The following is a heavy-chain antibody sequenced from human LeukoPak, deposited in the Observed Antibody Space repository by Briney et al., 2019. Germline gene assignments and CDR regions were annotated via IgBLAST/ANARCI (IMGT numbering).Heavy chain of an antibody. Sequence: GGSLRLSCAASGFTFSKAWMSWVRQAPGKGLEWVGRIKSKTDGGTIDSAAPVKGRFTISRDDSKNMVYLQMNSLKTEDTAVYFCTIRGYDQCGASYMWGQGTMVTVSS. V-gene: IGHV3-15*01. D-gene: IGHD5-12*01. CDR1: GFTFSKAW. CDR3: TIRGYDQCGASYM. J-gene: IGHJ3*02. CDR2: IKSKTDGGTI.